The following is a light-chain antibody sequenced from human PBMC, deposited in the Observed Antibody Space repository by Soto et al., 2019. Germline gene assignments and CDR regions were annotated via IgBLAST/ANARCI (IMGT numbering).Light chain of an antibody. V-gene: IGKV2-30*02. CDR1: QSLVHSDGNTY. CDR3: MQGTHWTPT. Sequence: DVVMTQSPLSLPVTLGQPASISCRSSQSLVHSDGNTYLNWFHQRPGQSPRRLLYKVFNRDSGVPARLSGSGSVTDFTLEISRVEAEDVGVYYCMQGTHWTPTFGQGTKVEIK. J-gene: IGKJ1*01. CDR2: KVF.